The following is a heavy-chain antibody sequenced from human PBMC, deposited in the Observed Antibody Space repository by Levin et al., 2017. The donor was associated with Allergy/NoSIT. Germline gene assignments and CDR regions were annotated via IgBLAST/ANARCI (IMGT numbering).Heavy chain of an antibody. CDR2: IYWDDDK. V-gene: IGHV2-5*02. CDR3: AHIHIAAAGKGNWFDP. Sequence: TLSLTCTFSGFSLSTSGVGVGWIRQPPGKALEWLALIYWDDDKRYSPSLKSRLTITKDTSKNQVVLTMTNMDPVDTATYYCAHIHIAAAGKGNWFDPWGQGTLVTVSS. J-gene: IGHJ5*02. D-gene: IGHD6-13*01. CDR1: GFSLSTSGVG.